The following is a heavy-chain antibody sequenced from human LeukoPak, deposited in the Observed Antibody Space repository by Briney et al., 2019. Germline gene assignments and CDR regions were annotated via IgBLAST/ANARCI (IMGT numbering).Heavy chain of an antibody. Sequence: GRSLRLSCAASGFTFSSYAMHWVRQAPGKGLEWVAVISYDRTHIYYADSMKGRFTISRDNSKSTLYLQMNSLRAEDTAVYYCARDNTAGAALEYWGQGTLVTVSS. D-gene: IGHD1-26*01. CDR1: GFTFSSYA. V-gene: IGHV3-30-3*01. J-gene: IGHJ4*02. CDR3: ARDNTAGAALEY. CDR2: ISYDRTHI.